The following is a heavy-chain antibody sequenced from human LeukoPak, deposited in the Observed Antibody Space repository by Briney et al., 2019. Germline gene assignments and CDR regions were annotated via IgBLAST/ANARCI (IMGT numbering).Heavy chain of an antibody. Sequence: SETLSITCTVSGGSISSYYWSWVRQPAGKGLEWIGRIYTSGSTNYNPSLKSRVTMSVDTSKNQFSLKLSSVTATDTAVYYCARGYYYGSGLPYWGQGTLVTVSS. CDR2: IYTSGST. D-gene: IGHD3-10*01. V-gene: IGHV4-4*07. CDR1: GGSISSYY. CDR3: ARGYYYGSGLPY. J-gene: IGHJ4*02.